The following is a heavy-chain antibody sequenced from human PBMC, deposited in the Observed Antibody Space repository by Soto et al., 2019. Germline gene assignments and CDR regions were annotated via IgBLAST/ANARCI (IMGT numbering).Heavy chain of an antibody. CDR2: IYYSGST. D-gene: IGHD5-18*01. J-gene: IGHJ4*02. CDR3: ARLVTASGKVDY. Sequence: KTSETLSLTCTVSGGSISSGGYYWSWIRQHPGKGLEWIGYIYYSGSTYYNPSLKSRVTISVDTSKNQFSLKLSSVTAADTAVYYCARLVTASGKVDYWGQGTLVTVSS. V-gene: IGHV4-31*03. CDR1: GGSISSGGYY.